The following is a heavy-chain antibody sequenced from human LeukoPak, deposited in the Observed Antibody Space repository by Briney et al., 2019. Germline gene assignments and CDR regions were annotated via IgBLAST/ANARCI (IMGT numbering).Heavy chain of an antibody. CDR3: VKDGHCTTSTCSSHWFDP. Sequence: GGSLRLSCAASEFTFTNYALSWVRQAPGKGLEWVSVISGSGDSTYYADSVKGRFTISRDNFKNTLYLQMNRLRAEDTAVYYCVKDGHCTTSTCSSHWFDPWGQGTRVTVSS. J-gene: IGHJ5*02. D-gene: IGHD2-2*03. CDR2: ISGSGDST. V-gene: IGHV3-23*01. CDR1: EFTFTNYA.